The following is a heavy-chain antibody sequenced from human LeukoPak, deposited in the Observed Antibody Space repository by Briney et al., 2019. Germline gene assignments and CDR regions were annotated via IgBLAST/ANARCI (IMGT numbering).Heavy chain of an antibody. CDR1: GFTFSSYG. Sequence: GGSLSLSCAASGFTFSSYGMHWVRQAPGKGLEWVAFIRFGGSNKYYADSVKGRFTISRDNSKNTLYLQMNSLRAEDTAEYYCARGDVYGDFDFDYWGQGTLVTVSS. D-gene: IGHD4-17*01. CDR2: IRFGGSNK. J-gene: IGHJ4*02. CDR3: ARGDVYGDFDFDY. V-gene: IGHV3-30*02.